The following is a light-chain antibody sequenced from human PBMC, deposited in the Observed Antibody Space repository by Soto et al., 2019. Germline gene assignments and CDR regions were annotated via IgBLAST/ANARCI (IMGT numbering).Light chain of an antibody. CDR1: QSVSSY. CDR3: QQYGSSPLWT. CDR2: GAS. Sequence: EIVLTQSPATLSLSPGERATLSCWASQSVSSYLAWYQHKPGQAPRLLIYGASSRATGIPDRFSGSGSGTDFTLTISRLEPEDFAVYYCQQYGSSPLWTFGQGTKVDIK. V-gene: IGKV3-20*01. J-gene: IGKJ1*01.